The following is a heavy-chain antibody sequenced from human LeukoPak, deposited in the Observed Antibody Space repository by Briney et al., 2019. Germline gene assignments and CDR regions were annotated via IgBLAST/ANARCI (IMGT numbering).Heavy chain of an antibody. CDR2: INHSGST. Sequence: TSETLSLTCAVYGGSFSGYYWSWIRQPPGEGLEWIGEINHSGSTNYNPSLKSRVTISVDTSKNQFSLKLSSVTAADTAVYYCARHKPRVVVVVAATGWFDPWGQGTLVTVSS. CDR1: GGSFSGYY. V-gene: IGHV4-34*01. J-gene: IGHJ5*02. CDR3: ARHKPRVVVVVAATGWFDP. D-gene: IGHD2-15*01.